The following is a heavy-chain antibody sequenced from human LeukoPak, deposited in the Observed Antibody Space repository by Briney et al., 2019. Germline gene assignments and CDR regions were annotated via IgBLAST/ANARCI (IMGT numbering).Heavy chain of an antibody. CDR2: LYYIGST. Sequence: PGGSLRLSCAASGFTFSTYAMSWIRQPPGKGLEWIGSLYYIGSTYSNPSLKSRVTISVDTSKNQFSLKLSSVTAADTAVYYCARDQQVGGQAGSHFDYWGQGTLVTVSS. D-gene: IGHD6-19*01. CDR1: GFTFSTYA. V-gene: IGHV4-39*02. J-gene: IGHJ4*02. CDR3: ARDQQVGGQAGSHFDY.